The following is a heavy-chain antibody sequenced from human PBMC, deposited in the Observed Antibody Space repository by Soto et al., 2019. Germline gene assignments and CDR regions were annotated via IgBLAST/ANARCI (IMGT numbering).Heavy chain of an antibody. J-gene: IGHJ4*02. CDR1: GYTFTSYG. CDR3: AREWSYYDSSGYYYLDDY. V-gene: IGHV1-18*01. Sequence: QVQLVQSGAEVKKPGASVKVSCKASGYTFTSYGISWVRQAPGQGLEWMGWISAYNGNTNYAQKLQGRVTMTTDTSTSTAYMELRSLRSDDTAVYYCAREWSYYDSSGYYYLDDYWGQGTLVTVSS. D-gene: IGHD3-22*01. CDR2: ISAYNGNT.